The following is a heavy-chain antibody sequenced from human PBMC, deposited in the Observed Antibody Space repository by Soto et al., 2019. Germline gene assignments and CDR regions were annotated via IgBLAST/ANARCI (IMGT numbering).Heavy chain of an antibody. CDR1: GFTVSSNY. CDR3: ARQEYSSSTTRDY. J-gene: IGHJ4*02. Sequence: EVQLVESGGGLIQPGGSLRLSCAASGFTVSSNYMSWVRQAPGKGLEWVSVISSGGSTDYADSVKGRFTISRDNSKNTLYLQMNSLRAEDTAVYYCARQEYSSSTTRDYWGQGTLVTVSS. CDR2: ISSGGST. D-gene: IGHD6-6*01. V-gene: IGHV3-53*01.